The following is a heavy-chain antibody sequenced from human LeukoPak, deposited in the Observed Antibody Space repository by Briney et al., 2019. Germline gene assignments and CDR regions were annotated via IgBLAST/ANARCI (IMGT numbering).Heavy chain of an antibody. CDR2: VDPTNGAT. J-gene: IGHJ4*02. V-gene: IGHV1-2*02. CDR1: GYTFSGYY. Sequence: ASVKVSCKASGYTFSGYYIHWVRQAPGQGLEWMGWVDPTNGATNYAQKFQGRVTMTTDTSSNTAYVELNWLTSDDAAVFYGARPRSESGGYYYGHWGQGTLVTVSS. CDR3: ARPRSESGGYYYGH. D-gene: IGHD3-22*01.